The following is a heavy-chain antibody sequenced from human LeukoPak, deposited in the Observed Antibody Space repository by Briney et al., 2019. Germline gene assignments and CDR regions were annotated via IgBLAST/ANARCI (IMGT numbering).Heavy chain of an antibody. V-gene: IGHV1-2*02. D-gene: IGHD1-26*01. CDR2: INPNSGGT. CDR1: GYTFTGYY. J-gene: IGHJ4*02. Sequence: ASVKVPCKASGYTFTGYYMHWVRQAPGQGLEWMGWINPNSGGTNYAQKFQGRVTMTRDTSISTAYMELSRLRSDDTAVYYCARDGPYSGSYGGGYWGQGTLVTVSS. CDR3: ARDGPYSGSYGGGY.